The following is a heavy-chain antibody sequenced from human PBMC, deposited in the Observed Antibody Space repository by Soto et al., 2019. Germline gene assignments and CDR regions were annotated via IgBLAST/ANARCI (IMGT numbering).Heavy chain of an antibody. Sequence: PGGSLRLSCAASGFSFSKFAMHWFRQAPGKGLECVAVIWFDGSKRDYADSVKGRFTVSRDNSENTLSLQMNSLRAEDTAVYYCARDSDMAHFDYWGQGTLVTVSS. V-gene: IGHV3-33*01. CDR2: IWFDGSKR. CDR1: GFSFSKFA. J-gene: IGHJ4*02. CDR3: ARDSDMAHFDY.